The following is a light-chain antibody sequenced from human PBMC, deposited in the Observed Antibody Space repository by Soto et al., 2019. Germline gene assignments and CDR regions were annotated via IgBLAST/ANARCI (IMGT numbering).Light chain of an antibody. J-gene: IGLJ2*01. CDR2: GNN. Sequence: QAVVTQPPSVSGAPGQRVTIPCTGSSSNIGAGYDVHWYQQVPGTAPKLLIYGNNNRPSGVPDRFFGSKSGTSASLAITGLQAADEADYYCQSYDSSLRVSVFGGGTKLTVL. V-gene: IGLV1-40*01. CDR1: SSNIGAGYD. CDR3: QSYDSSLRVSV.